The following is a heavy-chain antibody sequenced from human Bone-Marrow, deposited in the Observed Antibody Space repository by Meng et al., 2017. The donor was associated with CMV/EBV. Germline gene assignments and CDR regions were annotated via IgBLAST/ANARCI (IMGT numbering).Heavy chain of an antibody. CDR3: ATDYFRRYSSSWRFDY. CDR1: GYTLTELS. D-gene: IGHD6-13*01. J-gene: IGHJ4*02. V-gene: IGHV1-24*01. Sequence: QVPLVQSGAEVKKPGASVKVSCKVSGYTLTELSMHWVRQAPGEGLEWMGGFDPEDGETIYAQKFQGRVTMTEDTSTDTAYMELSSLRSEDTAVYYCATDYFRRYSSSWRFDYWGQGTLVTVSS. CDR2: FDPEDGET.